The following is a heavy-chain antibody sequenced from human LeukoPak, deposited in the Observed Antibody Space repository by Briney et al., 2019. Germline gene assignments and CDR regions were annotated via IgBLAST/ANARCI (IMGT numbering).Heavy chain of an antibody. V-gene: IGHV3-43*02. J-gene: IGHJ6*02. D-gene: IGHD4-17*01. CDR3: ARDMTTDDYYGMDV. CDR1: GFTFDDFT. Sequence: GALRLSCAASGFTFDDFTMHWFRQPPGRGLQWVSLITGDGGTTSYADSVKGRFTISRDNAKNSLYLQMNSLRAEDTAVYYCARDMTTDDYYGMDVWGQGTTVTVSS. CDR2: ITGDGGTT.